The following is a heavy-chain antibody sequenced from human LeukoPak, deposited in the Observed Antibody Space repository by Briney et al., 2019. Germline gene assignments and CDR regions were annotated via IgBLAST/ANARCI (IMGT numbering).Heavy chain of an antibody. CDR3: ARENSYYDSSAYYYGSGYFDY. D-gene: IGHD3-22*01. J-gene: IGHJ4*02. CDR1: GGSFSGYY. Sequence: SETLSLTCAVYGGSFSGYYWSWIRQPPGKGLEWIGEINHSESTNYNPSLKSRVTISVDTSKDQFSPRLSSVTSADTALYYCARENSYYDSSAYYYGSGYFDYWGQGTLVTVSS. V-gene: IGHV4-34*01. CDR2: INHSEST.